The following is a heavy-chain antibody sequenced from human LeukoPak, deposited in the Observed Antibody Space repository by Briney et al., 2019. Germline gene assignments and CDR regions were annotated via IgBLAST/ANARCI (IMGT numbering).Heavy chain of an antibody. CDR2: ISPNSGGT. CDR3: ARESFITIFGVVIGDAFDI. Sequence: ASVKVSCKASGYTFTGYYMHWVRQAPVQGLEWMGWISPNSGGTNYAQKFQGRVTMTRDTSISTAYMELSRLRSDDTAVYYCARESFITIFGVVIGDAFDIWGRGTMVTVSS. CDR1: GYTFTGYY. J-gene: IGHJ3*02. D-gene: IGHD3-3*01. V-gene: IGHV1-2*02.